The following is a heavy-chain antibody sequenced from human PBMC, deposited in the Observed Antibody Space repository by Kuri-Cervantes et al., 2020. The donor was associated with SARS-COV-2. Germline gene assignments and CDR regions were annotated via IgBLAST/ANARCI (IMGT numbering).Heavy chain of an antibody. CDR1: GGSMNSYY. CDR3: ARDIEDGYNRNWFDP. D-gene: IGHD5-24*01. Sequence: SETLSLTCIVSGGSMNSYYWSWIRQPAGKGLEWIGRIYASGSTNYNPSLKSRVTMSVDTSKNQFSVKLRSVNAADTAVYYCARDIEDGYNRNWFDPWGQGTLVTVSS. V-gene: IGHV4-4*07. CDR2: IYASGST. J-gene: IGHJ5*02.